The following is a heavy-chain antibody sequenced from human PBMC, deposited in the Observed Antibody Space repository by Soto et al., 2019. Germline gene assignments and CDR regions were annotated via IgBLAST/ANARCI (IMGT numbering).Heavy chain of an antibody. V-gene: IGHV4-39*01. CDR2: IYYSGST. Sequence: QLQLQESGPGLVKPSETLSLTCTVSGGSISSSSYYWGWIRQPPGKGLEWIGSIYYSGSTYYNPSLMSRVTICVDAPKNKCSLKLISVFAADPAVYCCASFYSSSFYWGQGTLVTASS. CDR3: ASFYSSSFY. CDR1: GGSISSSSYY. J-gene: IGHJ4*02. D-gene: IGHD6-6*01.